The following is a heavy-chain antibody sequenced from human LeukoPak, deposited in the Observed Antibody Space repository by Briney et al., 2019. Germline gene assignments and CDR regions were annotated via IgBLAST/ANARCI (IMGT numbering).Heavy chain of an antibody. CDR3: ASLLVGAPVDY. D-gene: IGHD3-10*01. V-gene: IGHV3-30*02. J-gene: IGHJ4*02. Sequence: GGSLRLSCAASGFTFGYYGMHWVRQAPGKGPEWVAFIRNDGSNKYYADSVKGRFTISRDNSKNTLYLQMNSLRAEDTAVYYCASLLVGAPVDYWGQGTLVTVSS. CDR2: IRNDGSNK. CDR1: GFTFGYYG.